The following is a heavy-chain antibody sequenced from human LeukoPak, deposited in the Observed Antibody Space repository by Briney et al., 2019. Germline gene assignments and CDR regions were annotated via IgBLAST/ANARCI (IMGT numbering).Heavy chain of an antibody. CDR1: GFTFSDYY. J-gene: IGHJ4*02. CDR3: ARVGSSSWSTRYDY. D-gene: IGHD6-13*01. V-gene: IGHV3-11*04. Sequence: GGSLRLSCAASGFTFSDYYMSWIRQAPGKGLEWVSYISSSGSTIYYADSVKGRITISRDNAKNSLYLQMNSLRAEDTAVYYCARVGSSSWSTRYDYWGQGTLVTVSS. CDR2: ISSSGSTI.